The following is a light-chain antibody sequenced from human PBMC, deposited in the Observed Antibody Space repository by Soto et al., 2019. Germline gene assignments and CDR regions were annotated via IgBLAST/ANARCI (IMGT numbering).Light chain of an antibody. CDR1: SSDVGGYNY. CDR2: EVS. V-gene: IGLV2-14*01. J-gene: IGLJ1*01. Sequence: QSALTQPASVSGSPGQSIALSCTGTSSDVGGYNYVSWYQQLPGKAPKLLISEVSNRPSGVSHRFSGSKSGNTASLTLSGLQAEDEADYYCISYRTGGPFVFGTGTKLTVL. CDR3: ISYRTGGPFV.